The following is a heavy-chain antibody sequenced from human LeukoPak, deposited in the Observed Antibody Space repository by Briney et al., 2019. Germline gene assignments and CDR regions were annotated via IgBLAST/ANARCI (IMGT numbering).Heavy chain of an antibody. CDR1: GFTFSSYC. V-gene: IGHV3-33*01. Sequence: QAGGSLRLSCAASGFTFSSYCMHWVRQAPGKGLEWVAVIWYGGSNKYYADPVRGRFTISRDNYKNTLYLQMNRRRAEDTAVYYCARDESSGYYFGPFDYWGQGTLVTVPS. CDR2: IWYGGSNK. CDR3: ARDESSGYYFGPFDY. J-gene: IGHJ4*02. D-gene: IGHD3-22*01.